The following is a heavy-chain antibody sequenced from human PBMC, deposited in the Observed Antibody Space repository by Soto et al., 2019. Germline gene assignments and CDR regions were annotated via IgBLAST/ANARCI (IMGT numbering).Heavy chain of an antibody. Sequence: QVQLVQSGAEVKKPGASVKVSCKASGYTFTGYYMHWVRQAPGQGLEWMGWINPNSGGTNYAQKFQGWVTMTRDTSISTAYMELSRLRSDDTAVYYCARVGSSGYGRGGMDVWGQGTTVTVSS. CDR1: GYTFTGYY. D-gene: IGHD6-19*01. CDR3: ARVGSSGYGRGGMDV. CDR2: INPNSGGT. V-gene: IGHV1-2*04. J-gene: IGHJ6*02.